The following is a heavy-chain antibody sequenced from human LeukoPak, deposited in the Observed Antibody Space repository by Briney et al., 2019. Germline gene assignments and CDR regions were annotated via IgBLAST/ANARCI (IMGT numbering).Heavy chain of an antibody. CDR2: IYYSGST. V-gene: IGHV4-31*03. J-gene: IGHJ4*02. D-gene: IGHD3-10*01. Sequence: SQTLSLTCTVSGGSISSGGYYWSWIRQHPGKGLEWIGYIYYSGSTYYNPSLKSRVTISVDTSKNQFSLKLSSVTAADTAVYYCARAPALWFGETDLYYFDYWGQGTLVTVSS. CDR1: GGSISSGGYY. CDR3: ARAPALWFGETDLYYFDY.